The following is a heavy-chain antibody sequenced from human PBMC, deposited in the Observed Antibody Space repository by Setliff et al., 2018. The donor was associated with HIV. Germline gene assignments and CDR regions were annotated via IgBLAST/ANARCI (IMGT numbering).Heavy chain of an antibody. D-gene: IGHD6-19*01. CDR2: IYYSGST. CDR1: GGSISSSSYY. J-gene: IGHJ6*02. V-gene: IGHV4-39*01. Sequence: PSETLSLTCTVSGGSISSSSYYWGWIRQPPGKGLEWIGSIYYSGSTYYNPSLKSRVTISVDTSKNQFSLKLSSVTAAGTAVYYCASGAVAGYYYYYGMDVWGQGTTVTVSS. CDR3: ASGAVAGYYYYYGMDV.